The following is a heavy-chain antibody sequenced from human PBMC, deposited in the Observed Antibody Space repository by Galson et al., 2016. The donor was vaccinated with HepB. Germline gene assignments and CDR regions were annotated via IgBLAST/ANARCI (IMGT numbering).Heavy chain of an antibody. V-gene: IGHV3-66*01. CDR3: ARNPGASTWG. D-gene: IGHD6-13*01. J-gene: IGHJ4*02. Sequence: SLRPSCAASGFTAGNNYMSWVRQAPGKGLEWVSLIYSGGNTLYADSVKGRSSISRDNSKNTLHLQMNSPRAEDTAVYYCARNPGASTWGWGQGTLVTVAS. CDR1: GFTAGNNY. CDR2: IYSGGNT.